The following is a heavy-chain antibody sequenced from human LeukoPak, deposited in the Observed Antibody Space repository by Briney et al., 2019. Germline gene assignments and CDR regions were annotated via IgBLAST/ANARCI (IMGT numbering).Heavy chain of an antibody. J-gene: IGHJ4*02. CDR2: ISSSSSYI. CDR3: ARDLYYYDSSGYSNY. CDR1: GFTFSSYS. Sequence: GGSLRLSCAASGFTFSSYSMNWVRQAPGKGLECVSSISSSSSYIYYADSVKGRFTISRDNAKNSLYLQMNSLRAEDTAVYYCARDLYYYDSSGYSNYWGQGTLVTVSS. V-gene: IGHV3-21*01. D-gene: IGHD3-22*01.